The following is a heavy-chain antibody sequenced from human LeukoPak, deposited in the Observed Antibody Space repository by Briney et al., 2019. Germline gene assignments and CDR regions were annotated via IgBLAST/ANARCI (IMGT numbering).Heavy chain of an antibody. V-gene: IGHV3-21*06. Sequence: PGGSLRLSCAASGFTFSSYSMNWVRQAPGKGLEWVSSISSSSSYIYYADSVKGRFTISRDNSENTLYLQVTNLRPDDTAVYFCAKDHGFWSGYLFWGQGTLVTVSS. CDR3: AKDHGFWSGYLF. D-gene: IGHD3-3*01. CDR1: GFTFSSYS. CDR2: ISSSSSYI. J-gene: IGHJ4*02.